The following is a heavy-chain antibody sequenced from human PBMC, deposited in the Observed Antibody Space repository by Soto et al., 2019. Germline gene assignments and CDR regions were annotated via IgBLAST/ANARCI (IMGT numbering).Heavy chain of an antibody. D-gene: IGHD6-13*01. V-gene: IGHV3-21*01. Sequence: GGSLRLSCAASGFTFSSYSMNWVRQAPGKGLEWVSSISSSSSYIYYADSVKGRFTISRDNAKNSLYLQMNSLRAEDTAVYYCGSSPSSSWYYFDYWGQGTLVTVSS. CDR3: GSSPSSSWYYFDY. CDR1: GFTFSSYS. J-gene: IGHJ4*02. CDR2: ISSSSSYI.